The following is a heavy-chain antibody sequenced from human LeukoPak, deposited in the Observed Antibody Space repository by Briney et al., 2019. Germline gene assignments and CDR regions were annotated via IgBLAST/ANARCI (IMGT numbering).Heavy chain of an antibody. D-gene: IGHD3-22*01. Sequence: PGGPLRLSCAASEFTFSDYYMSWIRKAPGKGREGFSYTSSRGSTTYYAGSVKGRFTISTDNAKAPPYRQMETLRPQATPGYSVARDRHYYGSSGYLDYWGQGTLVTVSS. CDR1: EFTFSDYY. CDR2: TSSRGSTT. V-gene: IGHV3-11*04. CDR3: ARDRHYYGSSGYLDY. J-gene: IGHJ4*02.